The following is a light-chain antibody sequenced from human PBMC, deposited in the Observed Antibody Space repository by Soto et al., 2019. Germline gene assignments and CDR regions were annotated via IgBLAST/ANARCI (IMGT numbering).Light chain of an antibody. CDR2: GAS. CDR1: QSVSNNY. V-gene: IGKV3-20*01. J-gene: IGKJ5*01. CDR3: QQYGSSGT. Sequence: EILLTQSPGNLSLSPGERATLSCRASQSVSNNYLAWYQQKPGQAPRLLIYGASNRATGIPDRFSGSGSGTDFTLTISRLEPEDFAVYYCQQYGSSGTFGQGTRLEIK.